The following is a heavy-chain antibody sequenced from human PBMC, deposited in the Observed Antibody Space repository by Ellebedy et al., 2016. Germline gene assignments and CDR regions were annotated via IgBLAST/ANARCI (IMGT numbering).Heavy chain of an antibody. CDR3: ARHVVMDVVSGTPRDFYYYDLDV. CDR1: GYSFHTHW. D-gene: IGHD1-7*01. V-gene: IGHV5-51*01. Sequence: GESLKISXKGFGYSFHTHWIGWVRQMPGKGLEWVGIIYPRDSDTSYSPSFKGQVTISADKSTNTAYLQWSGLRASDTAIYYCARHVVMDVVSGTPRDFYYYDLDVWGQGTTVTVSS. J-gene: IGHJ6*02. CDR2: IYPRDSDT.